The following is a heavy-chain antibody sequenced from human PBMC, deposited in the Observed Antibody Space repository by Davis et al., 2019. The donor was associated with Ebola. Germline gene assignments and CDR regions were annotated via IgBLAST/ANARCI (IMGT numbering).Heavy chain of an antibody. D-gene: IGHD6-19*01. CDR2: ISAYNGNT. CDR3: ARKGYRSAVAALYYYYDMDV. V-gene: IGHV1-18*04. Sequence: AASVKVSCKASGYTFTSYGISWVRQAPGQGLEWMGWISAYNGNTNYAQKLQGRVTMTTDTSTSTAYMELRSLRSDDTAVYYCARKGYRSAVAALYYYYDMDVWGQGTTVTVSS. CDR1: GYTFTSYG. J-gene: IGHJ6*02.